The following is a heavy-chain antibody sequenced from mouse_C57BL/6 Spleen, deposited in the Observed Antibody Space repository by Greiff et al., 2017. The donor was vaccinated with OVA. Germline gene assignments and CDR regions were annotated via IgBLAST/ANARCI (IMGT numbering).Heavy chain of an antibody. D-gene: IGHD3-2*02. J-gene: IGHJ2*01. V-gene: IGHV14-4*01. CDR1: GFNIKDDY. CDR2: IDPENGDT. CDR3: TPAQSNFDY. Sequence: EVQLQQSGAELVRPGASVKLSCTASGFNIKDDYMHWVKQRPEQGLEWIGWIDPENGDTEYASKFQGKATISADTSSNTAYLQLSSLTSEDTAVYYCTPAQSNFDYWGQGTTLTVSS.